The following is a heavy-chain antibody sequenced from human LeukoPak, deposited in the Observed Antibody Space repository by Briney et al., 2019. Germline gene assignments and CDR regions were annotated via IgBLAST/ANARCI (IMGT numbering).Heavy chain of an antibody. Sequence: PGGSLRLSCAASGFTVSSNYMSWVRQAPGKGLEWVSAISGSGGSTYYADSVKGRFTISRDNSKNTLYLQMNSLRAEDTAVYYCAKPYYDFWSGYFAWGQGTLVTVSS. CDR2: ISGSGGST. J-gene: IGHJ4*02. D-gene: IGHD3-3*01. V-gene: IGHV3-23*01. CDR3: AKPYYDFWSGYFA. CDR1: GFTVSSNY.